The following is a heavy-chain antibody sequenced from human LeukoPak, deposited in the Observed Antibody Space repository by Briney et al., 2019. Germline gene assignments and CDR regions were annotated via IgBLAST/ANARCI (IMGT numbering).Heavy chain of an antibody. CDR3: SRSAYYDGSGNYYDY. D-gene: IGHD3-22*01. J-gene: IGHJ4*02. CDR2: ISDGGSTT. Sequence: GGSLRLSCAASGFTFSGYSMNWVRQAPEKGLVWVSRISDGGSTTTYADSVKGRFTISRDNAKNTLYLQMNGLRAEDTAVYYCSRSAYYDGSGNYYDYWGQGTLVTVSS. V-gene: IGHV3-74*01. CDR1: GFTFSGYS.